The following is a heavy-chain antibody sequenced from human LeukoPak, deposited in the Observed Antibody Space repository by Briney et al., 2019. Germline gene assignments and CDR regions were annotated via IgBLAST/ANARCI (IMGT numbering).Heavy chain of an antibody. CDR3: TKNYYDSGDYYYFDY. CDR2: INPNSGGT. Sequence: GASVKVSCKASGYTFTGYYMHWVRQATGQGLEWMGWINPNSGGTYYAQKFQGRVTMTRDTSISTAYMELSRLRSDDTAVYYCTKNYYDSGDYYYFDYWGQGTLVTVSS. CDR1: GYTFTGYY. J-gene: IGHJ4*02. V-gene: IGHV1-2*02. D-gene: IGHD3-22*01.